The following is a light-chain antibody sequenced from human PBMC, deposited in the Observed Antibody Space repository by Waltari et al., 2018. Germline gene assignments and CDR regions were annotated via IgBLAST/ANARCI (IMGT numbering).Light chain of an antibody. CDR3: GTWDSSLTAGV. V-gene: IGLV1-51*02. CDR2: EDK. CDR1: SSNIGSNR. J-gene: IGLJ2*01. Sequence: QSVLTQPPSVSAAPGQKVTISCSGSSSNIGSNRVSWYQQFPGTAPKLLIYEDKWQPSGTPARFSRFKSGTSATLDITGLQTGDGADYYCGTWDSSLTAGVFGGGTKLTVL.